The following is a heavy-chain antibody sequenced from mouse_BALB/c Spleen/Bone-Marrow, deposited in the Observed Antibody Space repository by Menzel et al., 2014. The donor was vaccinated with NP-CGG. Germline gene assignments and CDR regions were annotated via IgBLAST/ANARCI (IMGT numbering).Heavy chain of an antibody. J-gene: IGHJ3*01. CDR2: ILPGSGST. Sequence: QVQLQQSGAELMKPGASVKIPCKATGYTFSSYWIEWVKQRPGHGLEWIGEILPGSGSTNYNEKFKGKATFTADTSSNTAYMQLSSLTSEDSAVYYCARWVPYWEFAYWGQGTLVTVSA. CDR1: GYTFSSYW. D-gene: IGHD4-1*01. CDR3: ARWVPYWEFAY. V-gene: IGHV1-9*01.